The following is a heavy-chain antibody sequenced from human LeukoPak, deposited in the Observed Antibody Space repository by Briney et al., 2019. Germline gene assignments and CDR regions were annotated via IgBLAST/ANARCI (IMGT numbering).Heavy chain of an antibody. D-gene: IGHD3-16*01. CDR3: AKRLGGSGFDY. J-gene: IGHJ4*02. V-gene: IGHV3-23*01. CDR1: GFAFSTYV. Sequence: GGSLRLSCAASGFAFSTYVMSWVRQAPGKGLDWVSAIGTSGGTTYYADSVKGRFTISRDNSKDTLYLQMNSLRAEDTAVYYCAKRLGGSGFDYWGQGTLVTASS. CDR2: IGTSGGTT.